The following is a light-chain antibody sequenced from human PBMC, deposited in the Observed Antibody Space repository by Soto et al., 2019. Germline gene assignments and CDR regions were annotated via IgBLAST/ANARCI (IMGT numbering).Light chain of an antibody. Sequence: EIVMTQSPATLSVSPGERATLSCRASQSISNKLAWYQQKPGQAPRLLIFGASTRATGIPARFSGSGSGTEFTLIISSLQSEDSAVYYCQQYNSWLWTFGQGTKVDIK. CDR1: QSISNK. CDR2: GAS. J-gene: IGKJ1*01. CDR3: QQYNSWLWT. V-gene: IGKV3-15*01.